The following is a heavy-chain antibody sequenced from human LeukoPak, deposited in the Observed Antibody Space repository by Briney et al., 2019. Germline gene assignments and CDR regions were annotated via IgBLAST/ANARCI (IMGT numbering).Heavy chain of an antibody. D-gene: IGHD3-3*01. J-gene: IGHJ6*03. Sequence: ASVKVSCKASGGTFSSYAISWVRQAPGQGLEWMGRIIPILGIANYAQKFQGRVTITADESTSTAYMELSSLRSEDTAVYYCARDIHYDFWSGYSRSPDYYYYMDVWGKGTTVTVSS. CDR2: IIPILGIA. V-gene: IGHV1-69*04. CDR1: GGTFSSYA. CDR3: ARDIHYDFWSGYSRSPDYYYYMDV.